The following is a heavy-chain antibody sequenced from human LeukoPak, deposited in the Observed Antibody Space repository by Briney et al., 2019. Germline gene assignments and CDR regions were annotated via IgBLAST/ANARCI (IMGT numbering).Heavy chain of an antibody. CDR1: GFTFSSYA. Sequence: PGGSLRLSCAASGFTFSSYAMSWVRQAPGKGLEWVSAISGSGGSTYYADSVKGRFTISRDNSKNTLYLQMNSLRAEDTAVYYCAKDLYTVVVPAAMEGDAFDIWGQGTMVTVSS. CDR2: ISGSGGST. CDR3: AKDLYTVVVPAAMEGDAFDI. D-gene: IGHD2-2*01. V-gene: IGHV3-23*01. J-gene: IGHJ3*02.